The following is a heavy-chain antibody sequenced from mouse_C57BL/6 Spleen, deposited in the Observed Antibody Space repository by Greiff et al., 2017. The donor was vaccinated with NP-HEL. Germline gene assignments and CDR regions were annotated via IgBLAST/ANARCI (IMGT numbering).Heavy chain of an antibody. J-gene: IGHJ4*01. V-gene: IGHV1-15*01. Sequence: QVQLKQSGAELVRPGASVTLSCKASGYTFTDYEMHWVKQTPVHGLEWIGAIDPETGGTAYNQKFKGKAILTADKSSSTAYMELRSLTSEDSAVYYCTRSANWANYYAMDYWGQGTSVTVSS. D-gene: IGHD4-1*01. CDR2: IDPETGGT. CDR3: TRSANWANYYAMDY. CDR1: GYTFTDYE.